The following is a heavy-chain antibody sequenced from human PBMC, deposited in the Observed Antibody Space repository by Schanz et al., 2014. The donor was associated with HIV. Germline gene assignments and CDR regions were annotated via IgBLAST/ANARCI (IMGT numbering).Heavy chain of an antibody. Sequence: QVRLQQWGAGLLKPSETLSLTCGVYGGSFRSYYWSWIRQPPGKGRGWVGQINHSGTTNYNPSLESRVTISIDTAKKQFSLNLTSVTAADTAVFYCARELLTTVTPSFDSWGQGILVTVSS. V-gene: IGHV4-34*01. J-gene: IGHJ4*02. CDR2: INHSGTT. D-gene: IGHD4-4*01. CDR3: ARELLTTVTPSFDS. CDR1: GGSFRSYY.